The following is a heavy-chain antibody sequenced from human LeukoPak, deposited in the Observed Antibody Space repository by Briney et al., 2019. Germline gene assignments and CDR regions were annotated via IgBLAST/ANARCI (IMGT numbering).Heavy chain of an antibody. CDR2: ISSSSSTR. Sequence: GGSLRPSCAASGVTFSSYSMNWVRQAPGKGLEWVSYISSSSSTRYYADSVKGRFTISRDNAKNSLYLQMNSLRAEDTAVYYCASGTDLDYWGQGTLVTVSS. D-gene: IGHD3/OR15-3a*01. J-gene: IGHJ4*02. CDR3: ASGTDLDY. CDR1: GVTFSSYS. V-gene: IGHV3-48*01.